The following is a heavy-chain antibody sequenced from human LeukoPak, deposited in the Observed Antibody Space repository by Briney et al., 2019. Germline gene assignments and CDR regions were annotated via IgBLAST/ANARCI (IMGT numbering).Heavy chain of an antibody. CDR2: IYYSGNT. CDR1: GGSISSRSNY. CDR3: ARGYYDVLTGHPKNFDY. D-gene: IGHD3-9*01. V-gene: IGHV4-39*01. J-gene: IGHJ4*02. Sequence: KPSETLSLTCTVSGGSISSRSNYWGWIRQSPGKGLEWIGRIYYSGNTYYSPSLTSRVTISVDTSKNQFSLKLSSVTAADTAVYYCARGYYDVLTGHPKNFDYWGQGTLVTVSS.